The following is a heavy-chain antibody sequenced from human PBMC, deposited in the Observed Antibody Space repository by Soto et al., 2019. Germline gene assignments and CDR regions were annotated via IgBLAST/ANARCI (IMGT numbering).Heavy chain of an antibody. CDR1: GGSIKSNNYY. D-gene: IGHD2-15*01. CDR3: AKVVVAATRHADFDS. Sequence: PSETLSLTCTVSGGSIKSNNYYGAWLRQPPGKGLAWIASIYYDGSTYYNPSLKSRVSISVDTSKNHFSLKLSSATDADTAVYYCAKVVVAATRHADFDSWGQGTLVTVSS. J-gene: IGHJ4*01. CDR2: IYYDGST. V-gene: IGHV4-39*02.